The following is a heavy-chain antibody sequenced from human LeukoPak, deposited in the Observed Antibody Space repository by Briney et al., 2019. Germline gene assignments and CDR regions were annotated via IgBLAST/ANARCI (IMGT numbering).Heavy chain of an antibody. CDR2: IWYDGSNK. Sequence: QPGKCLRLSFAASGFILNSFGMCSVRQAPGKGLEWVAFIWYDGSNKNYADSVRRRFTIYRDNSNDTLYLQMNSLRAEDTAVYYCARDDRGGYYDSSGFFGGLDYWGQGTLVTVSS. CDR1: GFILNSFG. J-gene: IGHJ4*02. V-gene: IGHV3-33*01. CDR3: ARDDRGGYYDSSGFFGGLDY. D-gene: IGHD3-22*01.